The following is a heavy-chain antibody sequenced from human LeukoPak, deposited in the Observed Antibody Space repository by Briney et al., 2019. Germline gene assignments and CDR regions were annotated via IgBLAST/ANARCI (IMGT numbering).Heavy chain of an antibody. Sequence: PGGSLRLSCAASGFTFSSYSMNWVRQAPGKGLEWVSSISSSSSYIYYADSVKGRFTISRDNAKNSLYLQMNSLRAEDTAVYYCARVVGLDGGHPFDAFDIWGQGTMVTVSS. D-gene: IGHD2-15*01. CDR2: ISSSSSYI. V-gene: IGHV3-21*01. CDR1: GFTFSSYS. J-gene: IGHJ3*02. CDR3: ARVVGLDGGHPFDAFDI.